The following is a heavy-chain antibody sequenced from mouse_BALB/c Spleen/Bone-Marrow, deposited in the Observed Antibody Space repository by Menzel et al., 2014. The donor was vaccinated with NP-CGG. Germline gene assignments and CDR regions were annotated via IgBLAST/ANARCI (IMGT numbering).Heavy chain of an antibody. CDR3: ARSGSSGYHYYAMDY. J-gene: IGHJ4*01. CDR1: GDSITSGY. CDR2: ISYSSST. D-gene: IGHD3-1*01. Sequence: EVKLVESGPSLVKPSQTLSLPCSVTGDSITSGYWNWIRKFPGNKLEYMGFISYSSSTYYNPSLKSRISITRDTSKNLYYLQLNSVTTEDSATYYCARSGSSGYHYYAMDYWGQGTSVTVSS. V-gene: IGHV3-8*02.